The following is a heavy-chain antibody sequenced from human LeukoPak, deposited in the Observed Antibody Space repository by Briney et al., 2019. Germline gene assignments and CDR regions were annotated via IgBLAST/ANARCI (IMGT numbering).Heavy chain of an antibody. CDR2: ISPSGGST. J-gene: IGHJ4*02. CDR1: GYTFTSNY. V-gene: IGHV1-46*01. Sequence: ASVKVSCKAFGYTFTSNYMHWVRQAPGQGPEWMGVISPSGGSTTYAQKFQGRVTLTRDMSTSTDYLELSSLRSDDTAVYYCAREKSGYFDYWGQGTLVTVSS. D-gene: IGHD3-10*01. CDR3: AREKSGYFDY.